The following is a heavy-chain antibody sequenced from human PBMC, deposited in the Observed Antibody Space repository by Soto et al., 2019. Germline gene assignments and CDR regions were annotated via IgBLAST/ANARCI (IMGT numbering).Heavy chain of an antibody. V-gene: IGHV3-7*01. CDR2: IKQDGSEK. CDR3: ARDGDGSGSYYYYYGMDV. J-gene: IGHJ6*02. D-gene: IGHD3-10*01. CDR1: GFTFSSYW. Sequence: PGGSLRLSCAASGFTFSSYWMSWVRQAPGKGLEWVANIKQDGSEKYYVDSVKGRFTISRDNAKNSLYLQMNSLRAEDTAVYYCARDGDGSGSYYYYYGMDVWGQGTTVTVSS.